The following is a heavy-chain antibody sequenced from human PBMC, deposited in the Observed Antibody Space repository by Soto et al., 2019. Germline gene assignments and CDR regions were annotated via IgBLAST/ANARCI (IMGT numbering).Heavy chain of an antibody. Sequence: PGESLKISCKGSGYSFTSYWIGWVRQMPGKGLEWMGIIYPGDSDTRYSPSFQGQVTISADKSISTAYLQWSSLKASDTAMYYCARRYGSGSNYYYYGMDVWGQGTTVTVSS. J-gene: IGHJ6*02. CDR2: IYPGDSDT. V-gene: IGHV5-51*01. D-gene: IGHD3-10*01. CDR1: GYSFTSYW. CDR3: ARRYGSGSNYYYYGMDV.